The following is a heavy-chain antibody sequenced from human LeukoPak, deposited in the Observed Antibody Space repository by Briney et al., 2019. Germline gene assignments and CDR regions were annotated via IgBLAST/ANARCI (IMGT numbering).Heavy chain of an antibody. V-gene: IGHV3-53*05. J-gene: IGHJ4*02. CDR1: GFTVSSHY. D-gene: IGHD3-10*01. CDR2: IYTAGTT. CDR3: AKDGSVGLLWFGELFSYFDY. Sequence: GGSLRLSCAASGFTVSSHYMSWVRQAPGKGLEWVSVIYTAGTTYYADSVKGRFTISRDNSKNTLYLQMNSLRAEDTAVYYCAKDGSVGLLWFGELFSYFDYWGQGTLVTVSS.